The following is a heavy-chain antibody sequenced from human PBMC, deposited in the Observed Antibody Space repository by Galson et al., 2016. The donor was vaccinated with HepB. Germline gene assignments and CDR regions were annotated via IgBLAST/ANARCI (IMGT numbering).Heavy chain of an antibody. J-gene: IGHJ3*01. Sequence: SETLSLTCTVSGGSLRSTSYYWGWIRQPPGKGLDWIGNIYYSGATFYNPSLKSRVTMSVDTSKNQFSLKLTSVTAADTALYFCAMPNQAGTSPDDAFELWGRGTMVSVSS. CDR3: AMPNQAGTSPDDAFEL. CDR2: IYYSGAT. CDR1: GGSLRSTSYY. V-gene: IGHV4-39*01. D-gene: IGHD1-7*01.